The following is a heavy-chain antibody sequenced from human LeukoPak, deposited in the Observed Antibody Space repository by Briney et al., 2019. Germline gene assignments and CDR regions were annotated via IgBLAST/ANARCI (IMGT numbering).Heavy chain of an antibody. Sequence: GGSLRLSCAASGFTFSSYAMSWGRQAPGKGLEWVSAISGSGGSTYYADSVKGRFTISRDNSKNTLYLQMNSLRAEDTAVYYCAKEYYGSGRGFDAFDIWGQGTMVTVPS. D-gene: IGHD3-10*01. V-gene: IGHV3-23*01. CDR2: ISGSGGST. J-gene: IGHJ3*02. CDR3: AKEYYGSGRGFDAFDI. CDR1: GFTFSSYA.